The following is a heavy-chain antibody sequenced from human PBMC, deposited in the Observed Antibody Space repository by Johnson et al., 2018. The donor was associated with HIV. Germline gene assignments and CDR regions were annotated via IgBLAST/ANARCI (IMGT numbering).Heavy chain of an antibody. CDR2: IYSGGST. Sequence: VLLVESGGGLVQPGGSMRLSCAASGFTVSSNYMSWVRQAPGKGLEWVSVIYSGGSTYYADSVKGRFTISRDNSKNTLYLQMNSRRAEDTAVYYCARGMTTVTNHDAFDIWGQGTMVTVSS. CDR3: ARGMTTVTNHDAFDI. D-gene: IGHD4-17*01. CDR1: GFTVSSNY. J-gene: IGHJ3*02. V-gene: IGHV3-66*02.